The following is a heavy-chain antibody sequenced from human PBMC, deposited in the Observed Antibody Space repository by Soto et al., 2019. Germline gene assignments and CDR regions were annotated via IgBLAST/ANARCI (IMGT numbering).Heavy chain of an antibody. Sequence: QVQLQESGPGLVKPSETLSLTCTVSGGSISSTSYYWNWIRQPPGKGLEWIGFIYYSGGTNYNPYLKSRVTRSIHMSKNQFSLKLSAVTAADRAVYYSGRDPGYCRGGIGYSARVWFDPWGQGTLVAVSS. V-gene: IGHV4-61*01. D-gene: IGHD2-15*01. CDR3: GRDPGYCRGGIGYSARVWFDP. CDR2: IYYSGGT. J-gene: IGHJ5*02. CDR1: GGSISSTSYY.